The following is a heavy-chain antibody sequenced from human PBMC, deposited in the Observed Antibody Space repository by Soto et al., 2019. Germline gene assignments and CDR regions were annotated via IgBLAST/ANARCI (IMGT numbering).Heavy chain of an antibody. CDR3: ARALYGSGVLDV. Sequence: QVQLQESGPGLVKPSETLSLTCSVSGGSITSYYWCCIRQPPGKGLEWIGTIYYSGSTNYNPSLKSGVTISVDTSKIQFSLKLSSVTAADTAVYYCARALYGSGVLDVWGQGTTVTVSS. V-gene: IGHV4-59*01. CDR2: IYYSGST. CDR1: GGSITSYY. D-gene: IGHD3-10*01. J-gene: IGHJ6*02.